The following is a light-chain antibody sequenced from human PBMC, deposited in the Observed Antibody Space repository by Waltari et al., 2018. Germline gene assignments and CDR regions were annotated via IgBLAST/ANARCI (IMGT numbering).Light chain of an antibody. Sequence: DIQMTQSPSSLSAPVGDRVTITCRASQSISSYLNWYQQKPGKAPKLLIYAASSLQSGVPSRFSGSGSGTDFTLTISSLQPEDFATYYCQQSYSTPPTFGQGTRLETK. V-gene: IGKV1-39*01. CDR3: QQSYSTPPT. J-gene: IGKJ5*01. CDR2: AAS. CDR1: QSISSY.